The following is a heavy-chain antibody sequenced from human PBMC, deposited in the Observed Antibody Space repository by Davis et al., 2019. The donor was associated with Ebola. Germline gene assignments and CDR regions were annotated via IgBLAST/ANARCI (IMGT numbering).Heavy chain of an antibody. J-gene: IGHJ4*02. CDR1: GFIFSTYV. CDR2: IFGSGSEI. D-gene: IGHD3-22*01. Sequence: GESLKISCSASGFIFSTYVMSWVRQAPGKGLEWVSVIFGSGSEIHYADSVKGRFTVSRDNSKNTLYLQMTSLRPEDTAVYYCAKDGVDSSGDYYAMDFWGRGTLVTVSS. CDR3: AKDGVDSSGDYYAMDF. V-gene: IGHV3-23*01.